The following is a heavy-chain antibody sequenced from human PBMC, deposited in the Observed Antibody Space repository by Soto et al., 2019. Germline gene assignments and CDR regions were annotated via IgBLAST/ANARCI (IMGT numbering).Heavy chain of an antibody. CDR2: IYYTGTT. CDR1: GGSISAGDYY. J-gene: IGHJ5*02. V-gene: IGHV4-30-4*01. Sequence: QVQLQESGPGLVKPSQTLSLTCTVSGGSISAGDYYWNWIRQPPGKGLEWIGYIYYTGTTKYNPSLKSRATLSVDTSKNRFSPNLTSVTAADSAVYYCARGDWFHPWGPGTLVTVSS. CDR3: ARGDWFHP.